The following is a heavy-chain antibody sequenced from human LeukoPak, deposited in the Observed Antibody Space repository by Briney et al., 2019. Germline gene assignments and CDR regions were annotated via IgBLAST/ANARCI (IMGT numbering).Heavy chain of an antibody. J-gene: IGHJ4*02. D-gene: IGHD3-22*01. Sequence: GESLKISCKGSGYSFTSYWIGWVRQAPGQGLEWMGWISAYNGNTNYAQKLQGRVTMTTDTSTSTAYMELRSLRSDDTAVYYCARDSGYYYDSSGYYPIDYWGQGTLVTVSS. CDR3: ARDSGYYYDSSGYYPIDY. CDR1: GYSFTSYW. V-gene: IGHV1-18*04. CDR2: ISAYNGNT.